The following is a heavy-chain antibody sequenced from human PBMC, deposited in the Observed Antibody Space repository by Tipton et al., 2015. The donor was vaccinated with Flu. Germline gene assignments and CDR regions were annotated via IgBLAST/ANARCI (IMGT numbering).Heavy chain of an antibody. Sequence: TLSLTCTVSGGSISSSSYYWGWIRQPPGKGLEWIGSIYYSGSTYYNPSLKSRVTISVDTSKNQFSLKLSSVTAADTAVHYCARPYSSGYYYYMDVWGKGTTVTVSS. CDR3: ARPYSSGYYYYMDV. V-gene: IGHV4-39*01. CDR1: GGSISSSSYY. CDR2: IYYSGST. J-gene: IGHJ6*03. D-gene: IGHD6-25*01.